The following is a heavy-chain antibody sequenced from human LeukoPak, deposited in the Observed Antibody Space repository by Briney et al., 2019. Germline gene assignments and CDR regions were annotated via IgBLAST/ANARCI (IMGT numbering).Heavy chain of an antibody. CDR1: GLTVTNAW. CDR3: ARVGGSWAPFDY. Sequence: PGGSLRLSCAASGLTVTNAWMHWFRQAPGKGLVWVSHINSDGSTTTYAGSVEGRFTISRDNAKNTLYLQMNSLRAEDTAVYYCARVGGSWAPFDYWGQGTLVTVSS. CDR2: INSDGSTT. J-gene: IGHJ4*02. V-gene: IGHV3-74*01. D-gene: IGHD6-13*01.